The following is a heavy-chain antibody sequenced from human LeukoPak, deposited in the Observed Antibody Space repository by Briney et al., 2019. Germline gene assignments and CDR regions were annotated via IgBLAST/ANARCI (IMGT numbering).Heavy chain of an antibody. CDR2: ISWNSGSI. V-gene: IGHV3-9*01. J-gene: IGHJ4*02. CDR3: AKDGGSGWYYFDY. D-gene: IGHD6-19*01. Sequence: GRSLGLSCAASGFTFDDYAMHWVRQAPGKGLEWVSGISWNSGSIGYADSVKGRFTISRDNAKNSLYLQMNSLRAEDTALYYCAKDGGSGWYYFDYWGQGTLVTVSS. CDR1: GFTFDDYA.